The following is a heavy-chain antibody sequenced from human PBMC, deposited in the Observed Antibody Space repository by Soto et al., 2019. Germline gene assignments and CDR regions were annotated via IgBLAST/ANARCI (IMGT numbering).Heavy chain of an antibody. CDR1: GFTVSSNY. J-gene: IGHJ6*02. CDR2: IYSGGST. CDR3: ARDRGVSPPNYYYYGMDV. D-gene: IGHD3-10*01. V-gene: IGHV3-53*01. Sequence: GGSLRLCCAASGFTVSSNYMSGVRQAPGKGLEWVSVIYSGGSTYYADSVKGRFTISRDNSKNTLYLQMNSLRAEDTAVYYCARDRGVSPPNYYYYGMDVWGQGTTVTVSS.